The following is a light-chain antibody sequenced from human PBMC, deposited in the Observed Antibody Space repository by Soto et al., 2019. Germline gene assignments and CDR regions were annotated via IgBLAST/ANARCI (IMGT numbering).Light chain of an antibody. V-gene: IGKV3-15*01. CDR1: QSVGSK. J-gene: IGKJ5*01. Sequence: IVVTQSPATLSVPAGETVTLSPSASQSVGSKVAWYQQKPGQAPRLLIYDTSTRATGIPARFSGSGFGTEFTLTITSQQSEDFAVYHCQQYNTWRSITFGQGTRLEIK. CDR3: QQYNTWRSIT. CDR2: DTS.